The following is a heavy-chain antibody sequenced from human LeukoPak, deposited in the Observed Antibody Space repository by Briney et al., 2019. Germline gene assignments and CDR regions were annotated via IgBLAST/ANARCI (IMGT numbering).Heavy chain of an antibody. CDR3: ARRPRYSSGWYPHYFDY. D-gene: IGHD6-19*01. J-gene: IGHJ4*02. Sequence: KPSETLSLTCAVSGYSISSGYYWGWIRQPPGKGLEWIGSIYHSGSTYYNPSLKSRVTISVDTSKNQFSLKLSSVTAADTAVYYCARRPRYSSGWYPHYFDYWGQGTLVTVS. CDR1: GYSISSGYY. V-gene: IGHV4-38-2*01. CDR2: IYHSGST.